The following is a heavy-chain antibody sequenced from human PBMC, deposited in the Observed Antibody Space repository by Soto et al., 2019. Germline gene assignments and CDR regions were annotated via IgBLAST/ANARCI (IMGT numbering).Heavy chain of an antibody. CDR2: ISSNGGTT. J-gene: IGHJ2*01. D-gene: IGHD1-26*01. Sequence: GRSLRLSCSASGFTFSSYAMYWVRQAPGTGLEDVSAISSNGGTTYYADSVRGRLNISTDNSKNTLYFQMSRLRAEDTAVYFCVKGVGATMGGWYFDLWRRGTLVTVPP. CDR3: VKGVGATMGGWYFDL. V-gene: IGHV3-64D*08. CDR1: GFTFSSYA.